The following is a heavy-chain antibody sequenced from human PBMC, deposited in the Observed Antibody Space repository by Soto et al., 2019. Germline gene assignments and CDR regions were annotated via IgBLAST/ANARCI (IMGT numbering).Heavy chain of an antibody. J-gene: IGHJ4*02. D-gene: IGHD3-22*01. CDR3: AEGVYDSSGPLGLRADY. V-gene: IGHV1-69*01. CDR1: GGTFSSYA. CDR2: IIPIFGTA. Sequence: QVPLVQSGAEVKKPGSSVKVSCKASGGTFSSYAISWVRQAPGQGLGWMGGIIPIFGTANYAQKFQGRVTITADESTSTAYMELSSLRSEDTAVYYCAEGVYDSSGPLGLRADYWGQGTLVTVSS.